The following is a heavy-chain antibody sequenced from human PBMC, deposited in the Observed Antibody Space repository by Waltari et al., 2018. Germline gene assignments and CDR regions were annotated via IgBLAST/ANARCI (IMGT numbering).Heavy chain of an antibody. D-gene: IGHD3-10*02. CDR1: GGSISSYY. V-gene: IGHV4-59*12. Sequence: QVQLQESGPGLLTPSETLSLTCPVSGGSISSYYWHCIRPSPGKGLEWIGYIYYSGYSSFNPSLKSRVSLSVDTSKNQFSLKLNSVTAADTAVYYCARDSYVFNGWFNPWGQGTLVTVSS. CDR2: IYYSGYS. CDR3: ARDSYVFNGWFNP. J-gene: IGHJ5*02.